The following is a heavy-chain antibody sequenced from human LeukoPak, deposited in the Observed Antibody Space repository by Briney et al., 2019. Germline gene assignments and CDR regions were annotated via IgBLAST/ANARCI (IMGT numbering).Heavy chain of an antibody. D-gene: IGHD6-19*01. Sequence: SETLSLTCTVSGGSMSSNFWTWIRQPAGKGLEWIGRIPSSGSTNNNPSLRSRITMSVDTSKNQFSLKLRSVTAADTAVYYCARQLAVAGTAGIDYWGQGTLVTVAS. V-gene: IGHV4-4*07. J-gene: IGHJ4*02. CDR1: GGSMSSNF. CDR3: ARQLAVAGTAGIDY. CDR2: IPSSGST.